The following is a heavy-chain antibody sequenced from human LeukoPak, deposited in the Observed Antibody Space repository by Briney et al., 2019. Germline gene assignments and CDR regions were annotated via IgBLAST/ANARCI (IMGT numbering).Heavy chain of an antibody. CDR2: IYYSGST. CDR1: GGSISSYY. CDR3: ASSLAIWGNYFDY. J-gene: IGHJ4*02. V-gene: IGHV4-59*01. D-gene: IGHD3-16*01. Sequence: PSETPSLTCTVSGGSISSYYWSWIRQPPGKGLGWIGYIYYSGSTNYNPSLKSRVTISVDTSKNQFSLKLSSVTAADTAVYYCASSLAIWGNYFDYWGQGTLVTVSS.